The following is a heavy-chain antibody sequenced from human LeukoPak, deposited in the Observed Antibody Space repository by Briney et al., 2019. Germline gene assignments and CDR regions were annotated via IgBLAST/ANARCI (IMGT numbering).Heavy chain of an antibody. J-gene: IGHJ4*02. Sequence: GASVKASCKASGYTFTSYYMHWVRQAPGQGLEWLGIINPSGGSTSYAQKFQGRVTMTRDTSTSTVYMELSSLRSEDTAVYYCATFAYQLPSTVDYWGQGTLVTVSS. CDR1: GYTFTSYY. CDR3: ATFAYQLPSTVDY. D-gene: IGHD2-2*01. CDR2: INPSGGST. V-gene: IGHV1-46*01.